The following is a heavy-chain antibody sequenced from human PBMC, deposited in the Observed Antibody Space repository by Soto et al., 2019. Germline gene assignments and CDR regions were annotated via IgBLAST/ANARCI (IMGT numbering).Heavy chain of an antibody. Sequence: ASVKVSCKASGYTFTAYYVHWVRQAPGQGLEWMGWINPNSGGTNYAQKFQGRVSMTRDTSISTAYMELSRLRSDDTAVYYCAREGPEQQGSDYWGQGTLVTVSS. CDR1: GYTFTAYY. CDR3: AREGPEQQGSDY. D-gene: IGHD6-13*01. J-gene: IGHJ4*02. CDR2: INPNSGGT. V-gene: IGHV1-2*02.